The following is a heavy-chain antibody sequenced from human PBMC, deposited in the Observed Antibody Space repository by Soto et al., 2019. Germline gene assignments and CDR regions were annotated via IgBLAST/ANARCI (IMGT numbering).Heavy chain of an antibody. D-gene: IGHD2-21*02. CDR2: LYNAGST. CDR1: GGSISRYY. V-gene: IGHV4-59*01. CDR3: ARDLWGYCGTDCYPLDV. J-gene: IGHJ6*02. Sequence: SETLSLTCTVSGGSISRYYWSWIWQPPGKGLEWVGYLYNAGSTIYNPSLKSRVTISVDMSQNQFSLNLNYVTAADTAVYYCARDLWGYCGTDCYPLDVWGQGTTVT.